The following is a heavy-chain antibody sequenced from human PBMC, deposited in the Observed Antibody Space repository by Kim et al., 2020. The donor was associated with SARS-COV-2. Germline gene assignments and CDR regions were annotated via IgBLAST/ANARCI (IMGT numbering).Heavy chain of an antibody. CDR1: GGSIIGYY. Sequence: SETLSLTCTVSGGSIIGYYWSWIRQPAGKGLEWIGLIYSSGSTNYNPSLKSRVTMSIDTSNKQFSLKLNSVTAVDTAVYYCARGSADSWGQGTLVTVSS. V-gene: IGHV4-4*07. CDR2: IYSSGST. CDR3: ARGSADS. J-gene: IGHJ4*02. D-gene: IGHD2-15*01.